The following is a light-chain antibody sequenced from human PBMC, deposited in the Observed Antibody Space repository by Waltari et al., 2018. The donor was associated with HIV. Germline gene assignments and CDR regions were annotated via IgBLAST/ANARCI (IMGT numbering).Light chain of an antibody. CDR2: KDT. J-gene: IGLJ3*02. CDR3: QSADSSGTRV. V-gene: IGLV3-25*03. Sequence: SNELTQPPSVSVSPGQTANITCPGDALPKQYAYWYQQKPGQAPLLVIDKDTERPSGIPERFSGSSSGTIVTLTISGVQAGDEADYYCQSADSSGTRVFGGGTKLTVL. CDR1: ALPKQY.